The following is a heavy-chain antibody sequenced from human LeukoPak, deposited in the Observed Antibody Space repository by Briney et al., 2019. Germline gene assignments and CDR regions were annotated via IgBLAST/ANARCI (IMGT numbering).Heavy chain of an antibody. J-gene: IGHJ6*02. Sequence: VASVTVSCKASGYTFTSYDINWVRQATGQGLEWMGWMNPNSGNTGYAQKFQGRVSMTRDTSISTAYMELSSLRSEDTAVYYCARGPVEAVFGVSTEDWGQGTTVTVSS. D-gene: IGHD3-10*02. CDR2: MNPNSGNT. CDR3: ARGPVEAVFGVSTED. CDR1: GYTFTSYD. V-gene: IGHV1-8*01.